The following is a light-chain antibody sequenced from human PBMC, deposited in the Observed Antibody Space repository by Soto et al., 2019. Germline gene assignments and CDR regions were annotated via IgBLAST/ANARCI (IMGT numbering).Light chain of an antibody. V-gene: IGLV2-18*02. Sequence: QSALTQPPSVSGSPGQSVTISCTGTSSDVGKYDRVSWYQQPPGTAPKLIIYEVINRPSGVPARFSGSRSGNTASLTISGLQAVDEADYYCSSHMSTSRYVFGAGTKVTVL. J-gene: IGLJ1*01. CDR3: SSHMSTSRYV. CDR2: EVI. CDR1: SSDVGKYDR.